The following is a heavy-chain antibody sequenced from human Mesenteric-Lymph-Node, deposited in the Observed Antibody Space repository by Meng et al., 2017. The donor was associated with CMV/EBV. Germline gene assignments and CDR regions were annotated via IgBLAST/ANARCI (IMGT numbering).Heavy chain of an antibody. J-gene: IGHJ5*02. CDR3: AKPPGYGDYSEDWFDP. D-gene: IGHD4-17*01. CDR2: IKQDGSEK. V-gene: IGHV3-7*01. CDR1: GFTFSSYW. Sequence: GGSLRLSCAASGFTFSSYWMSWVRQAPGKGLEWVTNIKQDGSEKYYVDSVKGRFTISRDNAKNSLYLQMNSLRAEDTAVYYCAKPPGYGDYSEDWFDPWGQGTLVTVSS.